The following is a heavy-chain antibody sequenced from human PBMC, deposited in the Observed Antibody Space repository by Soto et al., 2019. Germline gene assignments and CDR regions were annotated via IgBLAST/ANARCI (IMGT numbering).Heavy chain of an antibody. Sequence: TSVKVSCKASGYTFTGYYMHWVRQAPGQGLEWMGIINPSGGSTSYAQKLQGRVTMTRDTSTSTAYMELSSLRSEDTAVYYCARGDSYGYVDYWGQGTLVTVSS. V-gene: IGHV1-46*01. CDR2: INPSGGST. CDR1: GYTFTGYY. D-gene: IGHD5-18*01. J-gene: IGHJ4*02. CDR3: ARGDSYGYVDY.